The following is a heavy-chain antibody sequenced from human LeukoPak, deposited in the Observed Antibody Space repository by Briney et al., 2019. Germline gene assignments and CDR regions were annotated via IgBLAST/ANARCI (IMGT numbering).Heavy chain of an antibody. CDR3: ARGSSSSWYPYYMDV. V-gene: IGHV3-43D*03. CDR2: ISWDGGST. CDR1: GFTFDDYA. Sequence: GGSLRLSCAASGFTFDDYAMHWVRQAPGKGLEWVSLISWDGGSTYYADSVKGRFTISRDNSKNSLYLQMNSLRAEDAAVYYCARGSSSSWYPYYMDVWGKGTTVTVSS. D-gene: IGHD6-13*01. J-gene: IGHJ6*03.